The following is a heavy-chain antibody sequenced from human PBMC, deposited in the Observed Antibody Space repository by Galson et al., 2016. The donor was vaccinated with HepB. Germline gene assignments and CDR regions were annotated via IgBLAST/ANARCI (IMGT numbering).Heavy chain of an antibody. CDR2: ISGGGGST. CDR3: AKYLDYYDSSGVDY. J-gene: IGHJ4*02. D-gene: IGHD3-22*01. Sequence: SLRLSCAASGFTFNNYAMSWVRQAPGKGLEWVSAISGGGGSTYYANSVQGRFTTSRDNSKNTLYLQMNSLRAEDTALYYCAKYLDYYDSSGVDYWGQGTLVTVSS. V-gene: IGHV3-23*01. CDR1: GFTFNNYA.